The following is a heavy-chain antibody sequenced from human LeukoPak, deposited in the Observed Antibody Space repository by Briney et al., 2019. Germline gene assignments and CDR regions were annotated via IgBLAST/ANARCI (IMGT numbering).Heavy chain of an antibody. CDR2: IKQDGSEK. V-gene: IGHV3-7*01. Sequence: PGGSLRLSCAASGFTFSSYWMSWVRQAPGKGLEWVANIKQDGSEKYYVDSVKGRFTISRDNAKNSLYLQMNSLRAEDTAVYYCARRPLRFLEWLSYFDYWGQGTLVTVSS. CDR1: GFTFSSYW. CDR3: ARRPLRFLEWLSYFDY. D-gene: IGHD3-3*01. J-gene: IGHJ4*02.